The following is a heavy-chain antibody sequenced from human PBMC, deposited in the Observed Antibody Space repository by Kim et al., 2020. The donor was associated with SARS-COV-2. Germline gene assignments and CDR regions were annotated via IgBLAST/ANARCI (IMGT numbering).Heavy chain of an antibody. Sequence: SETLSLTCTVSGGSISSYYWSWIRQPPGKGLGWIGYIYYSGSTNYNPYLKSRVTISVDTSKNQFSLKLSSVTAADTAVYYCARSRIQLLFDPWGQGTLVTVSS. CDR1: GGSISSYY. CDR2: IYYSGST. CDR3: ARSRIQLLFDP. V-gene: IGHV4-59*13. D-gene: IGHD5-18*01. J-gene: IGHJ5*02.